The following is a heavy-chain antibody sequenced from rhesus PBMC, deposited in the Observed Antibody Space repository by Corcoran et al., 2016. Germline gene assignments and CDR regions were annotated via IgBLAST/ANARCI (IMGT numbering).Heavy chain of an antibody. V-gene: IGHV4-165*01. D-gene: IGHD2-21*01. Sequence: QVQLQESGPGVVKPSETLSLTCAVPGGSISGYWGSWICQPPGKGLEWNGSIDSSGSTDYNPSLKSRVTLSVDTSKNQFSLKLRFVTAADTAVYYCARSNILRPIDYWGQGVLVTVSS. CDR1: GGSISGYW. J-gene: IGHJ4*01. CDR2: IDSSGST. CDR3: ARSNILRPIDY.